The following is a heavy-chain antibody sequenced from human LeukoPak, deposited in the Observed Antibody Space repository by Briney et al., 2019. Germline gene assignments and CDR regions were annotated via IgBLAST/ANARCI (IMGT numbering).Heavy chain of an antibody. CDR1: GFTFNSYG. CDR2: ISYDGSKR. V-gene: IGHV3-30*03. J-gene: IGHJ4*02. CDR3: ARDVISRQMITLGLGF. D-gene: IGHD1-20*01. Sequence: GGSLRLSCVTSGFTFNSYGFYWVRQAPGKGLEWVAVISYDGSKRYYADSVMGRFNISRDTSNKTAYLEMNSLRVDDTAVYYCARDVISRQMITLGLGFWGQGTLVTVSS.